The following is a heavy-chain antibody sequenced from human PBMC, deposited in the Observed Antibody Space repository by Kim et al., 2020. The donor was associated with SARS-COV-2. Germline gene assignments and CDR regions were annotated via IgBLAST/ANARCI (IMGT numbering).Heavy chain of an antibody. V-gene: IGHV5-51*01. CDR1: GYSFTSYW. CDR3: ARPVPTRITGTTVTYYFDS. D-gene: IGHD1-20*01. Sequence: GESLKISCKGSGYSFTSYWIGWVRQMPGKGLEWMGIIYPGDSDTRYSPSFQGQVTISADKSISTAYLQWSSLKASDTAMYYCARPVPTRITGTTVTYYFDSWGQGTLVTVSS. CDR2: IYPGDSDT. J-gene: IGHJ4*02.